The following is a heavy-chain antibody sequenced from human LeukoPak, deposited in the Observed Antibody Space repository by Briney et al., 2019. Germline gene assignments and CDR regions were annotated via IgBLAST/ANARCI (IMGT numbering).Heavy chain of an antibody. J-gene: IGHJ4*02. CDR2: IQYDGSNK. CDR1: GFTFSNYG. Sequence: GGSLRLSCAASGFTFSNYGMHWVRQAPGKGLEWVAFIQYDGSNKYYADSMKGRFTISRDNSKNTLYLQMNSLRAEDTAVYYCAKDSDSYCSGGSCYPDYWGQGTLVTVSS. V-gene: IGHV3-30*02. D-gene: IGHD2-15*01. CDR3: AKDSDSYCSGGSCYPDY.